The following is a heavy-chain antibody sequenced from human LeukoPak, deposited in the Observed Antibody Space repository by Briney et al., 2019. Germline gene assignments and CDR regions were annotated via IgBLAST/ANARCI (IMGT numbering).Heavy chain of an antibody. CDR2: FDPEDGET. V-gene: IGHV1-24*01. CDR3: ARGRGPAAISPGQTWATQSAFGY. J-gene: IGHJ4*02. D-gene: IGHD2-2*01. CDR1: GYTLTELS. Sequence: ASVKVSCKVSGYTLTELSMHWVRQAPGKGLEWMGGFDPEDGETIYAQKFQGRVTMTEDTSTDTAYMELSSLRSEDTAVYYCARGRGPAAISPGQTWATQSAFGYWGQGTLVTVSS.